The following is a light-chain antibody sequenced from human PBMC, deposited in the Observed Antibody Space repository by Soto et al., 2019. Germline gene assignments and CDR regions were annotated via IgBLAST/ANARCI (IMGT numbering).Light chain of an antibody. Sequence: SSLSASVGGRVTITCRASQSISSYLNWNQQKPGKAPKLLIFAASSLQSGVPSRFSGSRSGPDFTLTISSLQPEDFATYYCQQSYSSPPTFGQGTKVDI. V-gene: IGKV1-39*01. CDR1: QSISSY. J-gene: IGKJ1*01. CDR2: AAS. CDR3: QQSYSSPPT.